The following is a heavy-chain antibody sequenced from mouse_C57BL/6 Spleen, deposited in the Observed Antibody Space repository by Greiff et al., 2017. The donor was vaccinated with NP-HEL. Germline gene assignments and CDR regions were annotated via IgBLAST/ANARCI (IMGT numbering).Heavy chain of an antibody. J-gene: IGHJ2*01. CDR3: ARYDYDDYFDY. CDR2: INPYNGDT. CDR1: GYSFTGYF. D-gene: IGHD2-4*01. Sequence: EVQLQQSGPELVKPGDSVKISCKASGYSFTGYFMNWVMQSHGKSLEWIGRINPYNGDTFYNQKFKGKATLTVDKSSSTAHMELRSLTSEDSAVYYCARYDYDDYFDYWGQGTTLTVSS. V-gene: IGHV1-20*01.